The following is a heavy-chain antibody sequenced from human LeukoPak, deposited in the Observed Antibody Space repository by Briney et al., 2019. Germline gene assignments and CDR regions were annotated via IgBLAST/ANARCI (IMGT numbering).Heavy chain of an antibody. V-gene: IGHV1-2*06. Sequence: ASVKVSCKASGYTFTGYYMHWVRQAPGQGLEWMGRVNPNSGGTNYAQKFQGRVTMTRDTSISTAYMELSRLRYDDTAVYYCARDKYYDYVWGSYRPDYWGQGTLVTVSS. CDR3: ARDKYYDYVWGSYRPDY. J-gene: IGHJ4*02. CDR2: VNPNSGGT. CDR1: GYTFTGYY. D-gene: IGHD3-16*02.